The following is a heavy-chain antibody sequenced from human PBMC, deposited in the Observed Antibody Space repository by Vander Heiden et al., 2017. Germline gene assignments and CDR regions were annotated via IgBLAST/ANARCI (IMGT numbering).Heavy chain of an antibody. CDR3: ARRPTYCGQCFDF. CDR2: ISSSSGII. CDR1: GFTISTHS. Sequence: EVQLVESGGGLVEPGGSLSFSGAASGFTISTHSINWVRQAPGKGLGWVSYISSSSGIIYYADSVKGRFTISRDNAKNSVFLQMNSLRAEDTAVYYCARRPTYCGQCFDFWGQGTLVTVSS. J-gene: IGHJ4*02. V-gene: IGHV3-48*01. D-gene: IGHD2-21*01.